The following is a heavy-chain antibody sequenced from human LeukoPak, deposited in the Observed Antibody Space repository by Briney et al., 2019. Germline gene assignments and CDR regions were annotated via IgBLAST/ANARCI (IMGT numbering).Heavy chain of an antibody. J-gene: IGHJ4*02. Sequence: ASVKVSCKASGYTFTGYYMHWVRQAPGQGLEWMGWINPNSGGTNYAQKFQGSVTMTRDTSISTAYMELSRLRSDDTAVYYCARDDGGDRSGYNTIDYWGQGTLVTVSS. CDR3: ARDDGGDRSGYNTIDY. CDR1: GYTFTGYY. D-gene: IGHD3-22*01. CDR2: INPNSGGT. V-gene: IGHV1-2*02.